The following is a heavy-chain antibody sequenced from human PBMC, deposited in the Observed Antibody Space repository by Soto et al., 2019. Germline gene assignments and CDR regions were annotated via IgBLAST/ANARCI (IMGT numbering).Heavy chain of an antibody. CDR2: IWYDGSNK. CDR3: ARDPSHGSGSYLDY. V-gene: IGHV3-33*01. Sequence: GGSLRLSCAASGFILSDYGMHWVRQAPGKGLEWVAVIWYDGSNKYYADSVKGRFTVARDNSKNKLYLQMNGLRAEDTAVFYCARDPSHGSGSYLDYWGQGTLVTVSS. J-gene: IGHJ4*02. CDR1: GFILSDYG. D-gene: IGHD3-10*01.